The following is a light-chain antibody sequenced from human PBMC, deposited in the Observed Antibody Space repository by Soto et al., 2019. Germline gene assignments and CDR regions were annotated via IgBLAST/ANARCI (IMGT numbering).Light chain of an antibody. CDR2: DAS. J-gene: IGKJ2*01. V-gene: IGKV3-11*01. Sequence: EIVLTQSPATLSLSPGERATLSCRASQSVSNYLAWYQQRPGQAPRLLIYDASNRATGIPARFGGSGSGTDFTLTISSLEPDDFAVYYCQQRSTWPSVTFGQGTKLEIK. CDR1: QSVSNY. CDR3: QQRSTWPSVT.